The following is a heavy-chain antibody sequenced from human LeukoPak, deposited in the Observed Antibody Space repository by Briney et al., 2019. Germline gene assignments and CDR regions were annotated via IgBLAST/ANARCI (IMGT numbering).Heavy chain of an antibody. CDR2: ILYSGST. Sequence: PSETLSLTCTVSGGSVSGHYWSWIRQTPGKGLEWIGYILYSGSTRYNPSLGSRLTISVDTSKDLFSLKLTSVTAADTALYYCARHRGQYYAHDAFDIWGQGTLVAVSS. D-gene: IGHD3-3*01. CDR3: ARHRGQYYAHDAFDI. CDR1: GGSVSGHY. V-gene: IGHV4-59*08. J-gene: IGHJ3*02.